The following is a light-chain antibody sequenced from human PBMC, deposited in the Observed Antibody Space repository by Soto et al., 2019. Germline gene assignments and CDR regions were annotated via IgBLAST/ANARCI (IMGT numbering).Light chain of an antibody. CDR2: HAS. CDR3: QQYGDSLLT. J-gene: IGKJ4*01. CDR1: QSVSNSY. V-gene: IGKV3-20*01. Sequence: ENVLTQSPGTLSLSPGERATLSCRASQSVSNSYLAWYQQKPGQTPRLLIYHASNRATAVPDRFSGSGSGTDFTLTISRLEPEDVAVDYCQQYGDSLLTFGGGTKVEIK.